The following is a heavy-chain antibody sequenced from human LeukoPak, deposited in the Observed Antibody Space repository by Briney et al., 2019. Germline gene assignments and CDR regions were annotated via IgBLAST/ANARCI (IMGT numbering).Heavy chain of an antibody. V-gene: IGHV3-53*01. Sequence: GGSLRLSCAASGFTVDSNYLSWVRQAPGKGLEWVSTIYTGGNTYYAASVKGRFTISRDFSKNTVFLHMNSLRAEDTAMYYCARGAAAGTNYYYYYGMDVWGQGTTVTVSS. D-gene: IGHD6-13*01. CDR3: ARGAAAGTNYYYYYGMDV. CDR2: IYTGGNT. J-gene: IGHJ6*02. CDR1: GFTVDSNY.